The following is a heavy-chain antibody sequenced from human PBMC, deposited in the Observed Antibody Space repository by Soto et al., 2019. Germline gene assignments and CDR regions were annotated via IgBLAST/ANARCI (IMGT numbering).Heavy chain of an antibody. D-gene: IGHD5-18*01. CDR1: GYTFTSYY. V-gene: IGHV1-46*01. Sequence: QVQLVQSGAEVKKPGASVKVSCKASGYTFTSYYMHWVRQAPGQGLEWMGIINPSGGSTTYAHKFRXRXXMTRDTSTSTVSMELSSLRSADTAVHYCARVGGYSYGGVDYWGQGTLVTVSS. CDR3: ARVGGYSYGGVDY. J-gene: IGHJ4*02. CDR2: INPSGGST.